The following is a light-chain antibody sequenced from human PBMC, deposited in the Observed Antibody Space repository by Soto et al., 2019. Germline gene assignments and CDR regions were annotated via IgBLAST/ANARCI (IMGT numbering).Light chain of an antibody. J-gene: IGKJ2*01. Sequence: EIVLTQSPGTLSLSPGERATLSCRASQSVTNDYVAWYQQKPGQAPRLLVYGASNRATGIPDRFSGSGSGTDFTLTIRRLEPEDFAVYSCQQYGASPYTFGQGTKLE. CDR2: GAS. CDR1: QSVTNDY. V-gene: IGKV3-20*01. CDR3: QQYGASPYT.